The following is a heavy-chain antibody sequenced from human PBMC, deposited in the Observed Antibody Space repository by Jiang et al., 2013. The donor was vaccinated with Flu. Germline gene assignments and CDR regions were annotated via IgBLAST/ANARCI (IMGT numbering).Heavy chain of an antibody. Sequence: VQLLESGGGVVQPGRSLRLSCAASGFMFNDYAMHWVRQPPGKGLEWVATIWYDGSNKYYTDSVKGRFTVSRDNSKNTLYLQMNSLRAEDTAVYFCARGAGSSSSKLDVWGQGTTVTVSS. CDR2: IWYDGSNK. CDR3: ARGAGSSSSKLDV. J-gene: IGHJ6*02. V-gene: IGHV3-33*01. D-gene: IGHD6-6*01. CDR1: GFMFNDYA.